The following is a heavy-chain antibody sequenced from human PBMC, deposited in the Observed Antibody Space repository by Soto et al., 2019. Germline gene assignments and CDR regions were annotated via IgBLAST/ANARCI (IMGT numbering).Heavy chain of an antibody. J-gene: IGHJ6*02. CDR1: GFTFSRCW. D-gene: IGHD3-10*01. Sequence: HPGGSLRLSCVASGFTFSRCWMHWVRQAPGKGLVWVSRINSYGSSTDYADSVKGRFTISRDNAKNTLYLQMNSLRDEDTAVYYCARRITMVRGPYYDYTMDVWGQGTTVTVSS. CDR3: ARRITMVRGPYYDYTMDV. CDR2: INSYGSST. V-gene: IGHV3-74*01.